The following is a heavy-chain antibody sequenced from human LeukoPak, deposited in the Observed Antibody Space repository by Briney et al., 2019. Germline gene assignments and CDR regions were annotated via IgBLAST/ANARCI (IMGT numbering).Heavy chain of an antibody. D-gene: IGHD2-21*01. Sequence: GGSLRLSCAASGFTFSSYSMNWVRQAPGKGLEWVSSISSSSSYIYYADSVKGRFTISRDNAKNSLYLQMNSLRAEDTAVYYCASGVVLEAFDIWGQGTMVTVSS. CDR3: ASGVVLEAFDI. CDR2: ISSSSSYI. CDR1: GFTFSSYS. J-gene: IGHJ3*02. V-gene: IGHV3-21*01.